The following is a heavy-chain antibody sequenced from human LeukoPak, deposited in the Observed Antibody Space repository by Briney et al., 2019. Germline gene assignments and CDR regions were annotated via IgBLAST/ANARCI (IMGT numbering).Heavy chain of an antibody. D-gene: IGHD3-9*01. CDR1: GFTFSSYW. Sequence: GGSLRLSCAASGFTFSSYWMHWVRQAPGKGLVWVSRINTDGSSTSYADSVKGRLTISRDNAKNTLYLQMNSLRAEDTAVYYCARANDILTDPLDYWGQGTLVTVSS. V-gene: IGHV3-74*01. J-gene: IGHJ4*02. CDR2: INTDGSST. CDR3: ARANDILTDPLDY.